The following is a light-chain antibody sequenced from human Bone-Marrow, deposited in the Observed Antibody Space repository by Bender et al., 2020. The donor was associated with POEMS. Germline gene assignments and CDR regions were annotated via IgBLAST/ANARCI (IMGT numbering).Light chain of an antibody. CDR1: SSDVGKYNL. CDR2: EFT. Sequence: QSALTQPASVSGSPGQSITISCTGTSSDVGKYNLVSWYQQHPGKAPKLMIFEFTKRPSGVSSRFSASKSGNTASLTISGLQAEDEADYYCCSYTGTTIGTLVIFGGGTKLTVL. V-gene: IGLV2-23*02. J-gene: IGLJ2*01. CDR3: CSYTGTTIGTLVI.